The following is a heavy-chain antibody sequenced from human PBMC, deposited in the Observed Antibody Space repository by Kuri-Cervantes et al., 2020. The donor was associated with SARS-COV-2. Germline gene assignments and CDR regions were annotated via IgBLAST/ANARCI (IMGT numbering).Heavy chain of an antibody. CDR2: INPSGGST. Sequence: ASVKVSCKASGYTFTGYYMHWVRQAPGQGLEWMGIINPSGGSTSYAQKFQGRVTMTRNTSISTAYMELSSLRSEDAAVYYCARGLGGWGDFDDYWGQGTLVTVSS. J-gene: IGHJ4*02. CDR3: ARGLGGWGDFDDY. CDR1: GYTFTGYY. V-gene: IGHV1-46*01. D-gene: IGHD1-26*01.